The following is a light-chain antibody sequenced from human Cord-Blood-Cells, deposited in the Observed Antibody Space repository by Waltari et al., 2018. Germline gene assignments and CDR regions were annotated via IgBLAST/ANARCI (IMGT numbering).Light chain of an antibody. CDR3: QQRSNWPPWT. V-gene: IGKV3-11*01. CDR2: DAS. CDR1: QSVSSY. J-gene: IGKJ1*01. Sequence: EIVLTQYPATLSLSPGERDTLSCRASQSVSSYFAWYQQKPGQAPRLLIYDASNRATGIPARFSGSGSGTDFTLTISSLEPEDFAVYYCQQRSNWPPWTFGQGTKVEIK.